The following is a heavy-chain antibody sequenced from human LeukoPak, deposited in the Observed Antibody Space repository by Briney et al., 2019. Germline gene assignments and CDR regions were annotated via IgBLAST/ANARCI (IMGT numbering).Heavy chain of an antibody. V-gene: IGHV1-69*01. D-gene: IGHD6-13*01. CDR2: IIPIFGTA. CDR3: ARDTDSRPDCFDP. J-gene: IGHJ5*02. Sequence: SVNVSCKASGGTFSSYAISWVRQAPGQGLEWMGGIIPIFGTANYAQKFQGRVTITADESTSTAYMELSSLRSEDTAVYYCARDTDSRPDCFDPWGQGTLVTVSS. CDR1: GGTFSSYA.